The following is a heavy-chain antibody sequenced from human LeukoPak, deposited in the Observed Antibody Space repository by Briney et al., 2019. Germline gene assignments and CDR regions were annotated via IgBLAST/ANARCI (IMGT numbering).Heavy chain of an antibody. J-gene: IGHJ4*02. Sequence: GGSLRLSCAASGFTFSRYAMSWVRQAPGKGLEWVSSLSASGGNTYYADSVKGRFTISRDNYKDTLDLQMNSLRAEDTAIYYCAKDRGSYGDYAVFDFWGQGTLVTVSS. CDR3: AKDRGSYGDYAVFDF. CDR1: GFTFSRYA. CDR2: LSASGGNT. V-gene: IGHV3-23*01. D-gene: IGHD4-17*01.